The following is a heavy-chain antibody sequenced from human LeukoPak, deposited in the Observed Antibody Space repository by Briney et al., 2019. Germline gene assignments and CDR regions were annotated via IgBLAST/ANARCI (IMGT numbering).Heavy chain of an antibody. J-gene: IGHJ4*02. V-gene: IGHV3-7*03. CDR3: AKDQTAVAGPHDY. CDR1: GFTFSSYW. CDR2: IKQDGSEK. Sequence: GGSLRLSCAASGFTFSSYWMSWVRQAPGKGLEWVANIKQDGSEKYYVDSVKGRFTISRDNAKNTLYLQMNSLRAEDTAVYYCAKDQTAVAGPHDYWGQGTLVTVSS. D-gene: IGHD6-19*01.